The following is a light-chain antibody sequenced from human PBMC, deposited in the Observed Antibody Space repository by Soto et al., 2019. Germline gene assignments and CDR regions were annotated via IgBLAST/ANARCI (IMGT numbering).Light chain of an antibody. CDR1: QSVSSSY. CDR3: QQYGSSPL. J-gene: IGKJ3*01. Sequence: EIVLTQSPGTLSLSPGERATLSCRASQSVSSSYLAWYQQKPGQAPRLLIYGASSRATGIPDRFSGSGSGTDFTLTISRLEPEEFAVYYWQQYGSSPLFGPGTKVDIK. CDR2: GAS. V-gene: IGKV3-20*01.